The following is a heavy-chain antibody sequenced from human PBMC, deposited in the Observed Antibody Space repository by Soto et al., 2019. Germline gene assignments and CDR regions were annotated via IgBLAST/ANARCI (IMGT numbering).Heavy chain of an antibody. CDR3: ARDGVGTTAYFGYLDY. Sequence: GGSLRLSCAASETIFSGYGMHWVRQAPGKGLEWVAVIRNDGSNIYYADSVRGRFTISRDNSKNTLDLQMDSLRAEDTAVYYCARDGVGTTAYFGYLDYWGQGDLVTVSS. D-gene: IGHD3-3*01. CDR2: IRNDGSNI. V-gene: IGHV3-33*01. CDR1: ETIFSGYG. J-gene: IGHJ4*02.